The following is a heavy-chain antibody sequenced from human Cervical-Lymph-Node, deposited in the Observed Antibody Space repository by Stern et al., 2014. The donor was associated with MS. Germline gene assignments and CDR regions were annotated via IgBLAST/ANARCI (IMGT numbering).Heavy chain of an antibody. D-gene: IGHD2-2*01. CDR2: IYYSGST. CDR3: ARGGSSKGMVY. CDR1: GGSISSGGYY. V-gene: IGHV4-31*01. J-gene: IGHJ4*02. Sequence: QLQLQESGPGLVKPSQTLSLTCTVSGGSISSGGYYWSWIRQHPGKGLEWIGSIYYSGSTYYNPSLKSLVTISVDTSKNQFSLKLSSVTAADTAVYYCARGGSSKGMVYWGQGTLVTVSS.